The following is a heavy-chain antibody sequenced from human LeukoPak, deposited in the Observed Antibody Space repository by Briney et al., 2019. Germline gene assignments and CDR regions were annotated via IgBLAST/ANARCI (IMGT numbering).Heavy chain of an antibody. V-gene: IGHV3-30*02. J-gene: IGHJ4*02. CDR2: IRYDGSNK. CDR3: ARIVVVPAANDFDY. D-gene: IGHD2-2*01. CDR1: GYTFSSYV. Sequence: GGSLRLSCAASGYTFSSYVMHSVRQAPGKGLEWVAFIRYDGSNKYYADSVKGRFTISRDNSKNTLYLQMNSLRAEDTAVYYCARIVVVPAANDFDYWGQGTLVNVSS.